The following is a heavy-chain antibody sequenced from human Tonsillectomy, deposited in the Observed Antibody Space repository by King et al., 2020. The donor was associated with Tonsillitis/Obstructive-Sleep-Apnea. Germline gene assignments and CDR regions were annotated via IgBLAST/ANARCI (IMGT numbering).Heavy chain of an antibody. CDR1: GFTFHSQA. CDR3: AKGQTLELCGSASCLKPYYYYYAMDV. J-gene: IGHJ6*02. V-gene: IGHV3-23*04. CDR2: ISGSGDNT. D-gene: IGHD2-2*01. Sequence: VQLVESGGGLVQPGGSLRLSCTASGFTFHSQAMSWVRQAPGKGLQWVSGISGSGDNTYYAESVKGRFTISRDNSKNTLYLHMNSLRAEDTAEYYCAKGQTLELCGSASCLKPYYYYYAMDVWGQGTTVTVSS.